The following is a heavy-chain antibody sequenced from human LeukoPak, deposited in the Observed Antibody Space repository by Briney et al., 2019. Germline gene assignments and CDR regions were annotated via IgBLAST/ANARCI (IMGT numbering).Heavy chain of an antibody. CDR3: ARGLSSVRGLPFLDY. CDR1: GYSFTSYW. Sequence: GESLKISCKGSGYSFTSYWIGWLRQMPGKGLEWMGIIYPGDSDTRYSPSFQGQVTISADKSISTAYLQWSSLKASDTAMYYSARGLSSVRGLPFLDYWGQGTLVTVSS. J-gene: IGHJ4*02. V-gene: IGHV5-51*01. D-gene: IGHD3-10*01. CDR2: IYPGDSDT.